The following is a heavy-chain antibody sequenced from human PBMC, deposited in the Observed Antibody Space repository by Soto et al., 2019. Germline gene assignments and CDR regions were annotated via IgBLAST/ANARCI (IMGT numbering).Heavy chain of an antibody. V-gene: IGHV3-21*01. CDR1: GFTFSSYS. CDR2: ISSSSSYI. J-gene: IGHJ2*01. D-gene: IGHD3-10*01. Sequence: EVQLVESGGGLVKPGGSLRLSCAASGFTFSSYSMNWVRQAPGKGLEWVSSISSSSSYIYYAESVKGRFTISRDNAKNSLYLQMNSLRAEDTAVYYCARAGTMVRVLGLWGRGTLVTVSS. CDR3: ARAGTMVRVLGL.